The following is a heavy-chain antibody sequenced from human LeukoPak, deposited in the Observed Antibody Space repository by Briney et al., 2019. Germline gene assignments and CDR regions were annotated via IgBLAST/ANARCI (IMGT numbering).Heavy chain of an antibody. CDR1: GGSISDSNYY. V-gene: IGHV4-39*07. CDR3: ARGRVSGSYYRDFDY. CDR2: IYYSGTA. Sequence: PSETLSLTCTVSGGSISDSNYYWAWVRQPPGEGLEWIGNIYYSGTAYYNPSLRSRVSMSIDTSKNQFSLKLSSVTAADTAVYYCARGRVSGSYYRDFDYWGQGTLVTVSS. D-gene: IGHD1-26*01. J-gene: IGHJ4*02.